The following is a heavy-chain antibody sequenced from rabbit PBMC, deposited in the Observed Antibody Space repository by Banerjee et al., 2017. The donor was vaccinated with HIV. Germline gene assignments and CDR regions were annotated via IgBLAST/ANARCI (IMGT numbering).Heavy chain of an antibody. V-gene: IGHV1S45*01. Sequence: QEQLVESGGGLVQPGGSLTLTCTASGFSLSSYAMGWVRQAPGKGLEWIACIYAGSSGSTYYASWTKGRFTISKTSSTTVTLQMTSLTAADTATYFCARDRYRYDAYGLDLWGQGTLVTVS. CDR3: ARDRYRYDAYGLDL. CDR2: IYAGSSGST. D-gene: IGHD2-1*01. CDR1: GFSLSSYA. J-gene: IGHJ3*01.